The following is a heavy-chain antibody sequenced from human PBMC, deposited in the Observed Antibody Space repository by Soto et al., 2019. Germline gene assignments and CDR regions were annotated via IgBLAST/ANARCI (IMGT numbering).Heavy chain of an antibody. V-gene: IGHV1-24*01. J-gene: IGHJ4*02. Sequence: ASVKVSCKVSGYTLTELSMHWVLQAPGKGLEWMGGFDPEDGETIYAQKFQGRVTMTEDTSTDTAYMELSSLRSEDTAVYYCATLSIQKKRVYYFDYWGQGTLVTVSS. CDR3: ATLSIQKKRVYYFDY. CDR2: FDPEDGET. CDR1: GYTLTELS.